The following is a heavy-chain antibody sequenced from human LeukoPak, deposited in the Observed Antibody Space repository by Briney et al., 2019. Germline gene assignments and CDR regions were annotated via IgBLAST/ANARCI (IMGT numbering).Heavy chain of an antibody. CDR3: ARVPGDY. D-gene: IGHD3-10*01. Sequence: PGGSLRLSCAASGFTFSSYAMSWVRQAPGKGLEWVSDISGSGGNTYHADSVKGRFTISRDNSKNTLYLQMNSLRADDTAVYYCARVPGDYWGQGTLVTVSS. J-gene: IGHJ4*02. V-gene: IGHV3-23*01. CDR1: GFTFSSYA. CDR2: ISGSGGNT.